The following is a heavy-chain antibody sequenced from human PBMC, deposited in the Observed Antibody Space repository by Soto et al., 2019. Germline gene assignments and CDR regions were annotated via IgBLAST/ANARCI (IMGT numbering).Heavy chain of an antibody. Sequence: ASVKVSCKASGGTFSSYAISWVRQAPGQGLEWMGGIIPIFGTANYAQKFQGRVTITADESTSTAYMELSSLRSEDTAVYYCARGVVGATGNWFGPWGQGTLVTVSS. V-gene: IGHV1-69*13. D-gene: IGHD1-26*01. CDR3: ARGVVGATGNWFGP. CDR1: GGTFSSYA. J-gene: IGHJ5*02. CDR2: IIPIFGTA.